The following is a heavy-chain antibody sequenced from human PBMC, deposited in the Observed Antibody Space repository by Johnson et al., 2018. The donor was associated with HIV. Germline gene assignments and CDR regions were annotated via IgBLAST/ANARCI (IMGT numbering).Heavy chain of an antibody. CDR3: ARGGVIHDAFDI. CDR1: GFTFSSYW. V-gene: IGHV3-74*02. D-gene: IGHD3-3*01. Sequence: VQLVESGGGLVQPGGSLRLSCAASGFTFSSYWMHWVRQAPGKGLVWVSRINSDGSSTSYADSVNGRFTISRDNAKNTLYLQMNSLRAEDTAVYYCARGGVIHDAFDIWGQGTMVTLSS. CDR2: INSDGSST. J-gene: IGHJ3*02.